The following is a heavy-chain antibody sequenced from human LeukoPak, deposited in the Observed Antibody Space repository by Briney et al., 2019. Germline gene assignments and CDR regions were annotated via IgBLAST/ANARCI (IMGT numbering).Heavy chain of an antibody. CDR3: ARDSGYNAFDI. CDR1: GFTFSTAW. Sequence: GGALRLSCAASGFTFSTAWMTWGRQAPGKELGWVGNINEDGGVKNYVDSLKGRFTTSRDNARNSLYLQMHSLRADDTAVYYCARDSGYNAFDIWGQGTMVTVSS. J-gene: IGHJ3*02. D-gene: IGHD5-18*01. CDR2: INEDGGVK. V-gene: IGHV3-7*01.